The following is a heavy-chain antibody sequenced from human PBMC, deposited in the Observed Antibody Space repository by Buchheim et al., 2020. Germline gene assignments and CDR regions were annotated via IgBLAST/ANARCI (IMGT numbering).Heavy chain of an antibody. D-gene: IGHD3-22*01. CDR2: IYYSGST. J-gene: IGHJ4*02. V-gene: IGHV4-39*01. CDR1: GGSISSSSYY. CDR3: ARHKEGYFTMIVVEIPGPVDY. Sequence: QLQLQESGPGLVKPSETLSLTCTVSGGSISSSSYYWGWIRQPPGKGLEWIGSIYYSGSTYYNPSLKSRVTISVDTSKNQFSLKLSSVTAADTAVYYCARHKEGYFTMIVVEIPGPVDYWGQGTL.